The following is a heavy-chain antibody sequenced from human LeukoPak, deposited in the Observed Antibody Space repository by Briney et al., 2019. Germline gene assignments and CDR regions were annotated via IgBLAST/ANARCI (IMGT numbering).Heavy chain of an antibody. Sequence: PGGSLRLSCAASRFTFSSYVMHWVRQTPGKGLGCVAFIRIDGSYQQYADSVKGRFTVSRDNSKDTVYLQMNSLRTEDTAVYYCAKNRDSSDYPRDFDYWGQGTLVTVSS. J-gene: IGHJ4*02. CDR3: AKNRDSSDYPRDFDY. CDR2: IRIDGSYQ. D-gene: IGHD3-22*01. CDR1: RFTFSSYV. V-gene: IGHV3-30*02.